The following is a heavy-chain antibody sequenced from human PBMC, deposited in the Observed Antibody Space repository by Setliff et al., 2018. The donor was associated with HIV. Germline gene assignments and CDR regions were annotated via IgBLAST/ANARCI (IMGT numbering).Heavy chain of an antibody. CDR1: GGSISSGSYY. V-gene: IGHV4-61*09. CDR3: ASRDTSRYFDDY. J-gene: IGHJ4*02. CDR2: IYTSGST. D-gene: IGHD3-22*01. Sequence: SETLSLTCTVSGGSISSGSYYWSWIRQPAGKGLEWIGHIYTSGSTNYNPSLKSRVTISVDTSKNQFSLKLSSVTAADTAVYYCASRDTSRYFDDYWGQGTLDTVSS.